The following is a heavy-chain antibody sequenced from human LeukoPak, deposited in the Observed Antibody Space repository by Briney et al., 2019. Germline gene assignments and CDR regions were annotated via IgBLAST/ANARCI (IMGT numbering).Heavy chain of an antibody. Sequence: GGSLRLSCAASGFTFTDFWMHWVRQAPGGGLVWVSRVKGDEISTLYADSVKGRFTVSRDNAKNTLYLQMNSLRADDTALYYCATGPYSAFEMWGQGTMVTVSS. CDR1: GFTFTDFW. V-gene: IGHV3-74*01. D-gene: IGHD2-21*01. J-gene: IGHJ3*02. CDR2: VKGDEIST. CDR3: ATGPYSAFEM.